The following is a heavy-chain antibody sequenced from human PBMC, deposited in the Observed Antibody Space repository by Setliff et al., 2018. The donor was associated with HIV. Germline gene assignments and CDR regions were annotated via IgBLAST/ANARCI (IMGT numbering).Heavy chain of an antibody. CDR2: INPNSGGT. CDR1: GYTFTNYY. Sequence: GASVKVSCKASGYTFTNYYMHWVRQAPGQGLEWMGWINPNSGGTNYAQKFQGRVTMTRDTSISTAYMELSRLRSDDTAVYYCATDSGVVPPRTLDIWGQGTVVTVSS. CDR3: ATDSGVVPPRTLDI. V-gene: IGHV1-2*02. J-gene: IGHJ3*02. D-gene: IGHD3-16*01.